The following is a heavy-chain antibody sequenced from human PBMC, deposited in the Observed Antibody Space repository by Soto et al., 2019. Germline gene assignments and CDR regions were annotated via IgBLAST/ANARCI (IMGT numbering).Heavy chain of an antibody. J-gene: IGHJ4*02. CDR1: GGSISSSSYY. CDR3: ARGITIFGVDGSYFDY. D-gene: IGHD3-3*01. CDR2: IYYSGST. V-gene: IGHV4-39*07. Sequence: TSETLSLTCTVSGGSISSSSYYWGWIRQPPGQGLEWIGCIYYSGSTYYNPSLKSRVTISVDTSKNQFSLKLSSVTAADTAVYYCARGITIFGVDGSYFDYWGQGTLVTVSS.